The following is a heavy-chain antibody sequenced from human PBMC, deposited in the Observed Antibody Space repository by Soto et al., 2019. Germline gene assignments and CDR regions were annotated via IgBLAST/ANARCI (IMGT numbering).Heavy chain of an antibody. J-gene: IGHJ6*02. D-gene: IGHD5-18*01. CDR3: ARGHDTAMVSYSYYGMDV. CDR2: INPNSGGT. Sequence: ASVKVSCKASGYTFTGSYMHWVRQAPGQGLEWMGWINPNSGGTNYAQKFQGRVTMTRDTSISTAYMELSRLRSDDTAVYYCARGHDTAMVSYSYYGMDVGGQGTTVTVSS. CDR1: GYTFTGSY. V-gene: IGHV1-2*02.